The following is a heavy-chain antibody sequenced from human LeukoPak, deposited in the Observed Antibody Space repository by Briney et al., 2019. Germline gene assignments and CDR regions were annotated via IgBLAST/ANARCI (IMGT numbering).Heavy chain of an antibody. V-gene: IGHV4-39*01. CDR1: GGSISSSSYY. CDR3: ARGGGTFGGHGVVAY. J-gene: IGHJ4*02. CDR2: IYYSGST. Sequence: PSETLSLTCTVSGGSISSSSYYWGWIRQPPGKGLEWIGSIYYSGSTYYNPSLKSRVTISVDTSKNQFSLKLSSVTAADTAVYYCARGGGTFGGHGVVAYWGQGPLVTVSS. D-gene: IGHD3-16*01.